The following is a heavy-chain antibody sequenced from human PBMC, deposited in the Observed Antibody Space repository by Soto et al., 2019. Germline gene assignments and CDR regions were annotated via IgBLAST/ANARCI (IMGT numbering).Heavy chain of an antibody. Sequence: QVQLVQSEAEVKKPGASVRVSCKASGDTFTSYGFSWVRQAPGQGLEWMGWISVYSGNTNYAQKVQGRVTMTTDTSTSTAYMELRSLRSDVTAVYYCARDRVPYYYDSSGYPYYWGQGTLVTVSS. D-gene: IGHD3-22*01. CDR3: ARDRVPYYYDSSGYPYY. CDR1: GDTFTSYG. V-gene: IGHV1-18*01. J-gene: IGHJ4*02. CDR2: ISVYSGNT.